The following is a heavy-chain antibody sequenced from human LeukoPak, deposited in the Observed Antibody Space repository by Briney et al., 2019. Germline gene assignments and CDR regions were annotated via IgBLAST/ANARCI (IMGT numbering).Heavy chain of an antibody. CDR2: ISAYNGNT. V-gene: IGHV1-18*01. CDR1: GYTFTSYG. D-gene: IGHD5-12*01. CDR3: ARATRGYSGETRVYYYYYYYMDV. J-gene: IGHJ6*03. Sequence: ASVKVSCKASGYTFTSYGISWVRQAPGQGLEWMGWISAYNGNTNYAQKLQGRVTMTRDTSISTAYMELSRLRSDDTAVYYCARATRGYSGETRVYYYYYYYMDVWGKGTTVTVSS.